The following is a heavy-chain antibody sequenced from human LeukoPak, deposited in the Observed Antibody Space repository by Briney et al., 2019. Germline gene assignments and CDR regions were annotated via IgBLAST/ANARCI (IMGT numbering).Heavy chain of an antibody. D-gene: IGHD3-10*01. V-gene: IGHV4-39*07. CDR3: ARGLGYYYGSGEFDY. CDR1: GASISSSNYY. Sequence: SETLSLTCAVSGASISSSNYYWGWVRQSPGKGLEWIGNIYSSGNTYYNASLKSRVTISVDTSKNQFSLKLSSVTAADTAVYYCARGLGYYYGSGEFDYWGQGTLVTVSS. CDR2: IYSSGNT. J-gene: IGHJ4*02.